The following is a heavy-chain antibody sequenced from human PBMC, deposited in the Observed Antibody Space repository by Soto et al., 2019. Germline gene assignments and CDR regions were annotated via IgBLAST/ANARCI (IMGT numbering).Heavy chain of an antibody. D-gene: IGHD1-1*01. CDR1: GYTFTSYD. CDR3: ARDPPGRWKRYFDY. V-gene: IGHV1-8*01. CDR2: MNPNSGNT. Sequence: QVQLVQSGAEVKKPGASVKVSCKASGYTFTSYDINWVRQATGQGLEWMGWMNPNSGNTGYAQKFQGRVTMTRNTSISTAFMELSSLRSEDTAVYYCARDPPGRWKRYFDYWGQGTLVTVSS. J-gene: IGHJ4*02.